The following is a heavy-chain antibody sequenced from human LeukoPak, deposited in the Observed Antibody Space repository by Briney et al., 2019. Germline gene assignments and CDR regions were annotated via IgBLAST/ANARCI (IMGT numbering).Heavy chain of an antibody. CDR1: GGTFSSYA. V-gene: IGHV1-69*05. Sequence: SVKVSCKASGGTFSSYAISWVRQAPGQGLEWMGRIIPIFGTANYAQKFQGRVTITTDESTSTAYMELSSLGSEDTAVYYCARLWFGELLSELGSNAFDIWGQGTMVTVSS. CDR2: IIPIFGTA. D-gene: IGHD3-10*01. J-gene: IGHJ3*02. CDR3: ARLWFGELLSELGSNAFDI.